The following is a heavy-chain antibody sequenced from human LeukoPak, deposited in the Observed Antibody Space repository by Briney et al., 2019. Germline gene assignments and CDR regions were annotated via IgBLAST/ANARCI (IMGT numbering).Heavy chain of an antibody. D-gene: IGHD3-16*01. J-gene: IGHJ4*02. CDR2: ISSTGNTI. V-gene: IGHV3-11*01. CDR3: ARVRFSYGWYFDY. Sequence: GESLRLSCAASGFPFSDYYMSWIRQAPGKGLEWVSYISSTGNTIYYADSVEGRFTISRDSAKKSLDLQMNSLRAEDTAVYYCARVRFSYGWYFDYWGQGTLVTVSS. CDR1: GFPFSDYY.